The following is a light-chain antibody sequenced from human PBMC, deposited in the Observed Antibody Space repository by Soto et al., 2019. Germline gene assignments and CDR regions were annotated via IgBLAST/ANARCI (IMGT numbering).Light chain of an antibody. J-gene: IGLJ1*01. CDR1: SSDVGAYNL. CDR3: GSYTTSSNCV. Sequence: QSVLTQPASVSGSPGLSITISCTGTSSDVGAYNLVSWYQQHPDKAPKLMIFDVSNRPSGVSNRFSGSKSGNTASLTISGLQSEDEAEYYCGSYTTSSNCVFGTGTKVTVL. V-gene: IGLV2-14*03. CDR2: DVS.